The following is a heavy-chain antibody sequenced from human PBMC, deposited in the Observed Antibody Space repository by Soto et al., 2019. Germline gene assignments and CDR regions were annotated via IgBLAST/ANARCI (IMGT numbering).Heavy chain of an antibody. CDR1: GFTFRNYG. V-gene: IGHV3-48*01. D-gene: IGHD3-22*01. CDR2: IGLGSSTK. J-gene: IGHJ3*01. CDR3: ARDQLYYNDISGRPLNAFDV. Sequence: PGGSLRLSCAASGFTFRNYGMNWVRQAPGKGLEWVSYIGLGSSTKYYADSVEGRFTISRDNAENSLYLQMNSLRAEDTAVYYCARDQLYYNDISGRPLNAFDVWGQGTMVTVSS.